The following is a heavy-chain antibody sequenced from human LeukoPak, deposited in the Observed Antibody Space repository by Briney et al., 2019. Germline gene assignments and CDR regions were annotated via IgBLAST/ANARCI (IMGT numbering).Heavy chain of an antibody. D-gene: IGHD1-26*01. CDR1: GYTFTGYY. CDR2: INPNSGGT. Sequence: ASVKVSCKASGYTFTGYYMHWVRQAPGQGLEWMGWINPNSGGTNYAQKFQGRVTMTRDTSISTAYMELSRLRSDDTAVYYCARDRAVGAPNWFDPWGQGTLVTVSS. V-gene: IGHV1-2*02. CDR3: ARDRAVGAPNWFDP. J-gene: IGHJ5*02.